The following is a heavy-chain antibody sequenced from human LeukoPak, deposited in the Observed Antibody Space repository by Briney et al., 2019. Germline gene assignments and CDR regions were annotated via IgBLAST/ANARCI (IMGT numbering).Heavy chain of an antibody. CDR1: GFTFSSYA. J-gene: IGHJ2*01. CDR2: ISGSGGST. CDR3: AKHYYDFWSGYSDYWYFDL. Sequence: GGSLRLSCAASGFTFSSYAMSWVRQAPGKGLEWVSAISGSGGSTYYADSVKGRFTISRDNSKNTPYLQMNSLRAEDTAVYYCAKHYYDFWSGYSDYWYFDLWGRGTLVTVSS. V-gene: IGHV3-23*01. D-gene: IGHD3-3*01.